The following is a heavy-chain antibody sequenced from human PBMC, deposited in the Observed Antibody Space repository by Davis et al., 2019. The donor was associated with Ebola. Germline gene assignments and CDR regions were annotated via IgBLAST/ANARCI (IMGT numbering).Heavy chain of an antibody. CDR3: ARDLRYDSSGYDYYFYMDV. D-gene: IGHD3-22*01. CDR2: IYYSWST. Sequence: LRLSCTVSGGSISRGGSYWTWIRQHPGKGLEWIGYIYYSWSTYYKPSLKSRVTISLDTSKNQFSLNLYPVTAADTAVYYCARDLRYDSSGYDYYFYMDVWGKGTTVTVSS. CDR1: GGSISRGGSY. V-gene: IGHV4-31*03. J-gene: IGHJ6*03.